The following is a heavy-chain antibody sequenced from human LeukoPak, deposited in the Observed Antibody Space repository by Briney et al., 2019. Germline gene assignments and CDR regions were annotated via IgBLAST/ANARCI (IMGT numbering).Heavy chain of an antibody. D-gene: IGHD4-17*01. Sequence: PGGSLRLSCAASGFIFSGSAMHWVRQASGKGPEWVGRIRNKAHNYATAYAASVKGRFTISRDDSKNTAYLQMNRLKSEDTAVYYCTRHVGGDYVFDNWGQGTLVTVSS. V-gene: IGHV3-73*01. J-gene: IGHJ4*02. CDR1: GFIFSGSA. CDR3: TRHVGGDYVFDN. CDR2: IRNKAHNYAT.